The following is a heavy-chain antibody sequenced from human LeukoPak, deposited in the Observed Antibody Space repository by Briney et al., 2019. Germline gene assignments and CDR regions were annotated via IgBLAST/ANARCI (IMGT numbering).Heavy chain of an antibody. J-gene: IGHJ4*02. V-gene: IGHV3-23*01. CDR1: GFTFGSFA. CDR3: GKTTAGYSSGQKPAWPVDY. CDR2: IFGSGGSP. D-gene: IGHD5-18*01. Sequence: PGGSLRLSCEASGFTFGSFAMYWVGQAPGKGVDWIAGIFGSGGSPHYADSVKGRFTISRDNSKNTVYLQINSLRAEDTAVYYCGKTTAGYSSGQKPAWPVDYWGQGTLVTVSS.